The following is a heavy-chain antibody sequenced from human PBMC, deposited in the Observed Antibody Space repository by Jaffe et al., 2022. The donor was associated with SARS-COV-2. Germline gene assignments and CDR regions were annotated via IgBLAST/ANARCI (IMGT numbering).Heavy chain of an antibody. Sequence: EVQLVESGGGLVKPGGSLRLSCAASGFTFRTYSMNWVRQAPGKGLEWVSSISSSGTYTYYADSVKGRFTVSRDNAKNSLYLQMNSLRDEDTAVYYCARDPSRSIPPPDYWGQGTLVTVSS. V-gene: IGHV3-21*01. CDR1: GFTFRTYS. CDR3: ARDPSRSIPPPDY. J-gene: IGHJ4*02. D-gene: IGHD6-6*01. CDR2: ISSSGTYT.